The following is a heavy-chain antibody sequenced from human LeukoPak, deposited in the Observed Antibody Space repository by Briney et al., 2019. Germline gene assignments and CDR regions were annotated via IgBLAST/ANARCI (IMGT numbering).Heavy chain of an antibody. V-gene: IGHV3-30*18. CDR3: AKEYYSGGSCYSGSLYY. D-gene: IGHD2-15*01. CDR2: ISYDGSNK. Sequence: GGSLRLSCAASGFTFSSYGMHWVRQAPGKGLEWVAVISYDGSNKYYADSVKGRFTISRDNSKNTLYLQMNSLRAEDTAVYYCAKEYYSGGSCYSGSLYYWGQGTLVTVSS. J-gene: IGHJ4*02. CDR1: GFTFSSYG.